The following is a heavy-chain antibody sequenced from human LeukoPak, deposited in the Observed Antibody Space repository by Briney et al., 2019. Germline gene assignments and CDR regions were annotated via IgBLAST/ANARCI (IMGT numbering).Heavy chain of an antibody. J-gene: IGHJ4*02. Sequence: GGSLRFSCAASGFTFSSSAMSWVRQAPGKGLEWVSGISGSGVSTYYADSVKGRFTISRDNSKNTLFLQVNSLRAEDTAIYYCANGRGDYERVTRFDYWGQGTLVTVSS. D-gene: IGHD4-17*01. CDR1: GFTFSSSA. V-gene: IGHV3-23*01. CDR3: ANGRGDYERVTRFDY. CDR2: ISGSGVST.